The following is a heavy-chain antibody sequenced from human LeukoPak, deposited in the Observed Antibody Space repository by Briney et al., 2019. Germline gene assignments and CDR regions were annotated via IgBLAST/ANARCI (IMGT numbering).Heavy chain of an antibody. V-gene: IGHV3-7*04. CDR3: LRDYGGT. D-gene: IGHD4-23*01. J-gene: IGHJ5*02. CDR2: IKEDGSQQ. Sequence: GGSLRLSCAASGFMFSSYWMSWARQTPGKGLEWVANIKEDGSQQYYIDSVTGRFTISRDNAKNSLYLQMNSLRAEDTAVYYCLRDYGGTWGQGSLVSVSS. CDR1: GFMFSSYW.